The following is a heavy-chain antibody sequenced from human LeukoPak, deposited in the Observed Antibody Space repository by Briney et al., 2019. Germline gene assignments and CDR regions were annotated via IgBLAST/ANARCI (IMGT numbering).Heavy chain of an antibody. Sequence: GGSLRLSCAASGFSFNTHAMNWVRQAPGKGLEWISAITGSGDSTYYADSVKGRFTISRDSSKNTLYLQMNSLRAEDTAIYYCAIFPPSSKFDYWGQGTLVTVSS. V-gene: IGHV3-23*01. CDR3: AIFPPSSKFDY. J-gene: IGHJ4*02. CDR2: ITGSGDST. CDR1: GFSFNTHA. D-gene: IGHD2-2*01.